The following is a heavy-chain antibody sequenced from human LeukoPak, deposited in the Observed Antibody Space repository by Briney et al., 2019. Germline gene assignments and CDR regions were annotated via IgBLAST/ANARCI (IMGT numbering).Heavy chain of an antibody. CDR1: RYTFTNYD. CDR2: MNPTSGNT. V-gene: IGHV1-8*01. Sequence: ASVKVSCKASRYTFTNYDLNWVRQAPGQGLEWMGWMNPTSGNTGYAQKFQGRVTMTRDTSTSTAYMELTSLRYEDTAVYYCARDYGGNSGWFDPWGQGTLVTVSS. D-gene: IGHD4-23*01. J-gene: IGHJ5*02. CDR3: ARDYGGNSGWFDP.